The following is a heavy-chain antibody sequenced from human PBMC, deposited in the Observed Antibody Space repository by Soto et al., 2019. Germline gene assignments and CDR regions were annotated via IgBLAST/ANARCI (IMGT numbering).Heavy chain of an antibody. J-gene: IGHJ4*02. CDR2: IYYSGST. V-gene: IGHV4-31*03. CDR3: ARGFWLRSGLFDY. CDR1: GGSISSGGYY. Sequence: QVQLQESGPGLVKPSQTLSLTCTVSGGSISSGGYYWSWIRQHPGKGLEWIGYIYYSGSTYYNPSLKCRVTISVDTSKNQCSLKLSSVTAADTAVYYCARGFWLRSGLFDYWGQGTLVTVSS. D-gene: IGHD5-12*01.